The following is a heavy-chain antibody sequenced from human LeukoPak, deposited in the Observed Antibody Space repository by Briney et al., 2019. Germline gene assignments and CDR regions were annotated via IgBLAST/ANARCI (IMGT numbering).Heavy chain of an antibody. CDR3: ARQWRKYYYDSSGYFRY. J-gene: IGHJ4*02. Sequence: SETLSLTCTVSGGSISSGGYYWSWIRQHPGKGLEWIGYIYYSGSTYYNPSLKSRVTISVDTSKNQFSLKLSSVTAADTAVYYCARQWRKYYYDSSGYFRYWGQGTLVTVSS. V-gene: IGHV4-31*03. D-gene: IGHD3-22*01. CDR1: GGSISSGGYY. CDR2: IYYSGST.